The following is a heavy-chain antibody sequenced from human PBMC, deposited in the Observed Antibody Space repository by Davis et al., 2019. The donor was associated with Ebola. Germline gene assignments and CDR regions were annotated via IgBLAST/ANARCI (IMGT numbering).Heavy chain of an antibody. V-gene: IGHV1-18*04. CDR2: INPHNGNT. D-gene: IGHD1-26*01. CDR1: GYTFTNYG. Sequence: ASVKVSCKTSGYTFTNYGITWVRQAPGQGLEWMGWINPHNGNTNYAQKLQGRVTMTTDTSTSTAYMELRSLRSDDTAVYYCARTPEERELLYYYYGMDVWGKGTTVTVSS. J-gene: IGHJ6*04. CDR3: ARTPEERELLYYYYGMDV.